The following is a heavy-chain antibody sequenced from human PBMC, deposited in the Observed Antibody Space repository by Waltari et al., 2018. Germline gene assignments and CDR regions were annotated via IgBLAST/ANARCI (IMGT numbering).Heavy chain of an antibody. J-gene: IGHJ4*02. CDR3: ARGLIAAAGLFDY. CDR2: INPNSGGT. D-gene: IGHD6-13*01. CDR1: GYTFPGYY. Sequence: QVQLVQSGAEVKKPGASVKVSCKASGYTFPGYYMHWVLQAPGQGLEWMGWINPNSGGTNYAQKFQGWVTMTRDTSISTAYMELSRLRSDDTAVYYCARGLIAAAGLFDYWGQGTLVTVSS. V-gene: IGHV1-2*04.